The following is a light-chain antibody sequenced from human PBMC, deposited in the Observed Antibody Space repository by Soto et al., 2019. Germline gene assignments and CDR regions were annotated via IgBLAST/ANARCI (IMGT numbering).Light chain of an antibody. J-gene: IGLJ1*01. CDR2: HVS. CDR1: SSDIGGYNY. CDR3: SSYTTSSTFV. V-gene: IGLV2-14*03. Sequence: SALTQPASVSGSPGQSITISCIGASSDIGGYNYVSWYQQHPGKAPKLMIYHVSNRPSGVSNRFSGSKSGNTASLTISGLQAEDEADYYCSSYTTSSTFVFGSGTKLTVL.